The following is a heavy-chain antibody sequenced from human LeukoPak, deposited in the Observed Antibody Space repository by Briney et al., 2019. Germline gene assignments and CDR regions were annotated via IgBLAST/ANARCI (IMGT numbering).Heavy chain of an antibody. CDR2: ISSSSSYI. D-gene: IGHD4-23*01. CDR1: EFTFSSYN. CDR3: ARAFLDYGGNSFYAFDI. Sequence: GGSLRLSCAAPEFTFSSYNMNWVRQAPGKGLEWVSSISSSSSYIYYADSVKGRFTISRDNAKNSLYLQMNSLSAEDTAVYYCARAFLDYGGNSFYAFDIWGQGTMVTVSS. V-gene: IGHV3-21*01. J-gene: IGHJ3*02.